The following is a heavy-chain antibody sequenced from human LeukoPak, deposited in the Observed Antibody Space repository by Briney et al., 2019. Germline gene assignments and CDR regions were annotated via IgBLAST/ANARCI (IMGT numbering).Heavy chain of an antibody. D-gene: IGHD3-10*01. CDR1: GGSFSGYC. J-gene: IGHJ5*02. V-gene: IGHV4-34*01. Sequence: SETLSLTCAVYGGSFSGYCWSWIRQPPGKGLEWIGEINHSGSTNYNPSLKSRVTISVDTSKNQFSLKLSSVTAADTAVYYCARGAPMARGAPQPNWFDPWGQGTLVTVSS. CDR2: INHSGST. CDR3: ARGAPMARGAPQPNWFDP.